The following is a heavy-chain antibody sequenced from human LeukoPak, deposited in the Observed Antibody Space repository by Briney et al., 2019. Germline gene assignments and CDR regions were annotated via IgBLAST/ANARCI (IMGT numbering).Heavy chain of an antibody. CDR2: ISSSSSYR. D-gene: IGHD3-22*01. CDR1: GFTFSSYS. V-gene: IGHV3-21*01. Sequence: GGSLRLSCAASGFTFSSYSMNWVRQAPGKGLEWVSSISSSSSYRYYADSVKGRFTISRNNAKNSMYLHMNSLSAEDTAVYYCARTYDRWDYWGQGTLVTVSS. CDR3: ARTYDRWDY. J-gene: IGHJ4*02.